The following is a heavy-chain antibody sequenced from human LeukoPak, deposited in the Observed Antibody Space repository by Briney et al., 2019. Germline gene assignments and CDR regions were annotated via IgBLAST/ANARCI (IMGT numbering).Heavy chain of an antibody. J-gene: IGHJ4*02. D-gene: IGHD5-18*01. V-gene: IGHV3-23*01. Sequence: PGGSLRLSCAASGFTFSSYAMGWVRQAPGKGLEWVSAITASGGNTYYADSVKGRFTISRDNSKNTLYLQVNSLRAEDTAVYYCAKGYGFSYGRYYFDYWGQGTLVTVSS. CDR1: GFTFSSYA. CDR3: AKGYGFSYGRYYFDY. CDR2: ITASGGNT.